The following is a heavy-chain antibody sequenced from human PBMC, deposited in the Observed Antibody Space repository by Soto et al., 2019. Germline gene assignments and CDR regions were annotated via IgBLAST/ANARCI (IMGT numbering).Heavy chain of an antibody. Sequence: QVQLQESGPGLVKPSETLSLTCTVSGGSISSYYWSWIRQPPGKGLEWIGYIYYTGSTNYNPSLKSRVTISVDTSMNQFSLKLTSVTAADTAVYYCARAGSSSGWFDPWGQGTLVTVSS. D-gene: IGHD6-13*01. J-gene: IGHJ5*02. CDR1: GGSISSYY. CDR3: ARAGSSSGWFDP. CDR2: IYYTGST. V-gene: IGHV4-59*01.